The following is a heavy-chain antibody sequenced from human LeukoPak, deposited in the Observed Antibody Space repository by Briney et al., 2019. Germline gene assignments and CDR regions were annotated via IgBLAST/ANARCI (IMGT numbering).Heavy chain of an antibody. V-gene: IGHV3-30-3*01. Sequence: GGSPRLSCAASGFTFSSYAMHWVRQAPGKGLEWVAVISYDGSNKYYADSVKGRFTISRDNSKNTLYLQMNSLRAEDTAVYYCARSSEMGLRIPDFGYWGQGTLVTVSS. D-gene: IGHD5-24*01. CDR3: ARSSEMGLRIPDFGY. CDR2: ISYDGSNK. CDR1: GFTFSSYA. J-gene: IGHJ4*02.